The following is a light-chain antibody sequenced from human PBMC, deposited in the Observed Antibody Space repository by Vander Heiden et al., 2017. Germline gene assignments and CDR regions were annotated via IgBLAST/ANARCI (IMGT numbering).Light chain of an antibody. V-gene: IGKV4-1*01. Sequence: DIVMTQSPDSLAVSLGERATINCKSSQSVLYSANNKNYLAWYQQRPGQPPHLLMHGASTRESGVPDRFSGSGSGTDFTLTISSLQAEDVAVYYCQQYYSSPLTFGGGTKVEIK. CDR3: QQYYSSPLT. CDR1: QSVLYSANNKNY. J-gene: IGKJ4*01. CDR2: GAS.